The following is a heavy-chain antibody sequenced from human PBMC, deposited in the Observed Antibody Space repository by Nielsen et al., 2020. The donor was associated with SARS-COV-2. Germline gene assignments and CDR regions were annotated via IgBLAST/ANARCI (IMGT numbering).Heavy chain of an antibody. CDR2: INPNSGGT. D-gene: IGHD6-19*01. J-gene: IGHJ4*02. CDR3: ARDLFSRVAGTFDY. CDR1: GYTFTGYY. V-gene: IGHV1-2*02. Sequence: ASVKVSCKASGYTFTGYYMHWVRQAPGQGLEWMGWINPNSGGTHYAQKFQGRVTMTRDTSISTAYMELSRLRSDDTAVYYCARDLFSRVAGTFDYWGQGTLVTVSS.